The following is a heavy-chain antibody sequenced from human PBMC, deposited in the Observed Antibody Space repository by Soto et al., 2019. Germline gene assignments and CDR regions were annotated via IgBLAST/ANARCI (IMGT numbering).Heavy chain of an antibody. J-gene: IGHJ4*02. CDR3: ARVDSSGYYPDD. D-gene: IGHD3-22*01. Sequence: SETLSLTCAVSGVSISSGGYSWSWIRQPPGKALEWIGYIYHSGSTYYNPFLKSRVTISVDRSKNQFSLKLSSVTAADTAVYYCARVDSSGYYPDDWGQGTLVTVSS. CDR2: IYHSGST. V-gene: IGHV4-30-2*01. CDR1: GVSISSGGYS.